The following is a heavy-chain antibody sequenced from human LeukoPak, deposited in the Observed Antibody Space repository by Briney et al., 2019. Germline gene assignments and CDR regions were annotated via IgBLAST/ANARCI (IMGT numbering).Heavy chain of an antibody. D-gene: IGHD2-2*01. V-gene: IGHV5-51*01. CDR2: IYPGDFDT. CDR3: ARVPDTVRASRFSSHNWFDP. J-gene: IGHJ5*02. Sequence: GESLKISCKGSGYSFTTYWIGWVRQMPGKGLEWMGIIYPGDFDTRYSPSFQGQVTISADKPISTAYLQWSSLKASDTAMYYCARVPDTVRASRFSSHNWFDPWGQGTLVTVSS. CDR1: GYSFTTYW.